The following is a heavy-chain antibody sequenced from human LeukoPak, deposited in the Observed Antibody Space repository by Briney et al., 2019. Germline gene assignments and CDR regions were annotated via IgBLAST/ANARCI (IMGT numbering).Heavy chain of an antibody. CDR2: INRDGSRI. J-gene: IGHJ5*02. D-gene: IGHD1-14*01. V-gene: IGHV3-74*01. Sequence: GGSLRLSCGDSGFTLSKYWMHWVRQVPGKGLTWVSRINRDGSRIDHAGSVKGRFTISRDNAKNSLYLQMNSLRDEDTAVYYCARDITPSWFDPWGQGTLVTVSS. CDR3: ARDITPSWFDP. CDR1: GFTLSKYW.